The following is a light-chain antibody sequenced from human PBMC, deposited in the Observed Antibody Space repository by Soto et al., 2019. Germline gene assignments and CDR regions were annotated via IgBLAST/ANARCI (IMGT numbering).Light chain of an antibody. Sequence: QSVLTQPPSASGTPGQRVTISCSGSSSNIGRNPVYWYQQVPGTAPPLLFYTNDQRPSGVPDRFSGSKSGTSASLAISGLRSEDEADYYCAAWDDSLSGPVFGGGTKLTVL. CDR1: SSNIGRNP. CDR3: AAWDDSLSGPV. V-gene: IGLV1-47*02. J-gene: IGLJ3*02. CDR2: TND.